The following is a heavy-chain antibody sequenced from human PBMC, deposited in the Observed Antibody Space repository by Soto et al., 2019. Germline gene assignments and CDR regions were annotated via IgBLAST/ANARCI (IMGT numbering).Heavy chain of an antibody. D-gene: IGHD5-12*01. Sequence: EVQLLESGGDLVQPGGSLRLSCAASGFSFGGYGMSWVRQAPGKGLEWVSALSGSGSTTYYADSVRGRFIISRDNSRDTLFLQMNSLRAEDTAVYFCAKACKGYTGYDLDYWGQGTVVTVSP. CDR2: LSGSGSTT. CDR3: AKACKGYTGYDLDY. J-gene: IGHJ4*02. V-gene: IGHV3-23*01. CDR1: GFSFGGYG.